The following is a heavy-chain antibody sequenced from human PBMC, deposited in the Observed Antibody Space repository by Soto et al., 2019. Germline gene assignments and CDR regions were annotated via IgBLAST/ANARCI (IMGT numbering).Heavy chain of an antibody. D-gene: IGHD3-3*01. V-gene: IGHV4-34*01. Sequence: SETLSLTCAVYGGSFSGYYWSWIRQPPGKGLEWIGEINHSGSTNYNPSLKSRVTISVDTSKNQFSLKLSSVTAADTAVYYCARGGRITIFGVVHNWFDPWGQGTLVTVSS. CDR3: ARGGRITIFGVVHNWFDP. J-gene: IGHJ5*02. CDR2: INHSGST. CDR1: GGSFSGYY.